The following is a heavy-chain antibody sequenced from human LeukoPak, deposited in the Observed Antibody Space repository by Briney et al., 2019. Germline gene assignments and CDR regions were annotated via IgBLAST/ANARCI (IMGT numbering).Heavy chain of an antibody. CDR3: ARHYCSSTSCYTYYYYMDV. CDR1: GYTFTGYY. V-gene: IGHV1-2*02. CDR2: INPNSGGT. J-gene: IGHJ6*03. Sequence: ASVKVSCKASGYTFTGYYMHWVRQAPGQGLEWMGWINPNSGGTNYAQKFQGRVTMTRDTSISTAYMELSRLRSDDTAVYYCARHYCSSTSCYTYYYYMDVWGKGTTVTVSS. D-gene: IGHD2-2*02.